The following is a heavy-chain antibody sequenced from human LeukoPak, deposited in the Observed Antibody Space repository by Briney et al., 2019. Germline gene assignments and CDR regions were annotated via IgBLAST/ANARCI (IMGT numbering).Heavy chain of an antibody. V-gene: IGHV4-59*08. CDR2: IYYTGST. CDR3: AALGDYAVFGLDY. J-gene: IGHJ4*02. Sequence: SETLSLTCSVSGGSISSYYWSWVRQPPGKGLEWIGNIYYTGSTNYNPSLKSRVIKSIDTSKNQFSLRLSSATAADTAVYYCAALGDYAVFGLDYWGQGTLVTVSS. D-gene: IGHD4-17*01. CDR1: GGSISSYY.